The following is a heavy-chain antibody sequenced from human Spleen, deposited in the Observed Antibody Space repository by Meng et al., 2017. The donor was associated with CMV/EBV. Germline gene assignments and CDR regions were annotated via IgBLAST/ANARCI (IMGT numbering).Heavy chain of an antibody. CDR2: IYYSGST. J-gene: IGHJ4*02. V-gene: IGHV4-61*08. CDR3: ASQEGGVTYSDFWRGYFY. CDR1: GGSVSNGGYY. Sequence: SETLSLTCTVSGGSVSNGGYYWSWIRQPPGKGLEWIGYIYYSGSTNYNPSLNSRVTITADTSKNQFSLKLSSATAADMAVYYCASQEGGVTYSDFWRGYFYWGQGTLVTVSS. D-gene: IGHD3-3*01.